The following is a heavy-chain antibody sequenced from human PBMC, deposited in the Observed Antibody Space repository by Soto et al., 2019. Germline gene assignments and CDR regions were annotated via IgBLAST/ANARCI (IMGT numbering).Heavy chain of an antibody. CDR2: IYYSGRT. J-gene: IGHJ4*02. CDR1: GDSINSRSYY. D-gene: IGHD2-21*02. Sequence: LSLTCTVTGDSINSRSYYWGWIRQPPGKGLEWIGSIYYSGRTYNNPSLRSRVSMSIDTSKDQFSLKLKSVTAADTALYFCARQRTSVVTQAYFDVWGSGSLVTVSS. V-gene: IGHV4-39*01. CDR3: ARQRTSVVTQAYFDV.